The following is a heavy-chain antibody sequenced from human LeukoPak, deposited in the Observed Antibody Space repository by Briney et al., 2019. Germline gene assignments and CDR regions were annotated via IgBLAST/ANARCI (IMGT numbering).Heavy chain of an antibody. CDR1: GFTFSTYS. CDR3: AKDSGGYFDY. V-gene: IGHV3-21*01. J-gene: IGHJ4*02. Sequence: PGGSLRLSCAASGFTFSTYSMTWVRQAPGKGLEWVSSISSGSSYIYYADSVKGRFTISRDNSKNTLYLQMNSLRAEDTAVYYCAKDSGGYFDYWGQGTLVTVSS. CDR2: ISSGSSYI.